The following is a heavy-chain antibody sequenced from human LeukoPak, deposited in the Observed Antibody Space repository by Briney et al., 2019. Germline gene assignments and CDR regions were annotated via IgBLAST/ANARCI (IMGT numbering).Heavy chain of an antibody. V-gene: IGHV3-20*04. CDR1: GFTFDDYG. CDR3: AKDLKYYGSGNRPGADY. J-gene: IGHJ4*02. CDR2: INWNGGST. D-gene: IGHD3-10*01. Sequence: GGSLRLSCAASGFTFDDYGMSWVRQAPGKGLEWVSGINWNGGSTGYADSVKGRFTISRDNSKNTLYLQMNSLRAEDTAVYYCAKDLKYYGSGNRPGADYWGQGTLVTVSS.